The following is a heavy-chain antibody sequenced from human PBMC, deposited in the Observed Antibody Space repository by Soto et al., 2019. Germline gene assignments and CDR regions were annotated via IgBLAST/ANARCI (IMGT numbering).Heavy chain of an antibody. CDR2: ISYDGSNK. CDR1: GFTFSSYG. Sequence: GGSLRLSCAASGFTFSSYGMHWVRQAPGKGLEWVAVISYDGSNKYYADSVKGRFTISRDNSKNTLYLQMNSLRAEDTAVYYCLKPYVLLYFDWGHLKTDDAFDIWVQGTMVTVSS. D-gene: IGHD3-9*01. CDR3: LKPYVLLYFDWGHLKTDDAFDI. V-gene: IGHV3-30*18. J-gene: IGHJ3*02.